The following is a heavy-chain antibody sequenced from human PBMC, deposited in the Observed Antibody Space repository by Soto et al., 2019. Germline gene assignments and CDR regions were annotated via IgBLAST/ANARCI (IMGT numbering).Heavy chain of an antibody. V-gene: IGHV1-3*01. CDR2: INAANGDT. Sequence: ASVKVSCKPSGYTFTSYCIHWGRQAPGQRLEWMGWINAANGDTKYSPKFQGRVTITRDTSASTAYMELSSLRSEDTAVYYCVRRHVSATGIDWFDPWGQGTLVTVSS. CDR3: VRRHVSATGIDWFDP. D-gene: IGHD6-13*01. J-gene: IGHJ5*02. CDR1: GYTFTSYC.